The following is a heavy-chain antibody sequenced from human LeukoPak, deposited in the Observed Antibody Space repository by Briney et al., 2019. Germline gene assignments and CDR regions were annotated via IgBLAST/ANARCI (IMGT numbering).Heavy chain of an antibody. V-gene: IGHV1-2*02. CDR2: INPNSGGT. D-gene: IGHD6-19*01. CDR1: GYTFNGYY. CDR3: AAYSSGWSPYYGMDV. Sequence: ASVKVSCKASGYTFNGYYIHWVRQAPGQGLEWMGWINPNSGGTNYAQKFQGRVTMTRDTSISTAYMELSRLRSDDTAVYYCAAYSSGWSPYYGMDVWGQGTTVTVSS. J-gene: IGHJ6*02.